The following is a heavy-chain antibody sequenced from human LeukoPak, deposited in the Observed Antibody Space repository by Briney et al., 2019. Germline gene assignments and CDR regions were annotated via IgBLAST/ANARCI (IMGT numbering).Heavy chain of an antibody. J-gene: IGHJ4*02. Sequence: PSETLSLTCTVSGYSISSGYYWGWIRQPPGKGLEWIGSIYHSGSTNYNPSLKSRVTISVDTSKNQFSLKLSSVTAADTAVYYCARGSWGYGDYNYWGQGTLVTVSS. D-gene: IGHD4-17*01. CDR1: GYSISSGYY. CDR3: ARGSWGYGDYNY. V-gene: IGHV4-38-2*02. CDR2: IYHSGST.